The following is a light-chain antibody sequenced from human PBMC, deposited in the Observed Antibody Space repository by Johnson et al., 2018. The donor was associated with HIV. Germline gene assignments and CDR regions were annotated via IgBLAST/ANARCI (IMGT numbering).Light chain of an antibody. CDR2: RNN. V-gene: IGLV1-44*01. CDR3: AAWDDSLNGSYV. J-gene: IGLJ1*01. Sequence: QSVLTQPPSASGTPGQRVTISCSGSSSNIGSNTVNWYQQLPGTAPKLLIYRNNQRPSGVPDRFSGSKSGPSASLAISGLQAADEADYYCAAWDDSLNGSYVCGTGTKGTVL. CDR1: SSNIGSNT.